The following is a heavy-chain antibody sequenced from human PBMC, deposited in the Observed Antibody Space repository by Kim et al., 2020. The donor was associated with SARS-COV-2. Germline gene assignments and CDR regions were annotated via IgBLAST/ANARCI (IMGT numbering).Heavy chain of an antibody. CDR2: IKSEDDGGTA. CDR1: GFTFSNAW. Sequence: GGSLRLSCAASGFTFSNAWMTWVRQAPGRGLEWVGQIKSEDDGGTADFAAPVKGRFTISRDDLRHMVYLQMNSLKTEDTVVYYCTTFDYGDGDSRDYWGQGTLVTVSS. V-gene: IGHV3-15*01. D-gene: IGHD4-17*01. CDR3: TTFDYGDGDSRDY. J-gene: IGHJ4*02.